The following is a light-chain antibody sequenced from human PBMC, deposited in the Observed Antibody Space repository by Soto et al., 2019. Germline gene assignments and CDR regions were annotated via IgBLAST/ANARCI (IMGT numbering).Light chain of an antibody. V-gene: IGKV3-20*01. J-gene: IGKJ1*01. CDR2: GAS. CDR1: QSVSSSY. CDR3: QQYGSPPGT. Sequence: EIVLTQSPGTLSLSPGERATLSCRASQSVSSSYLAWYQQRPGQAPRLLIYGASSRATGIPDRFSGSGSGTDFTLTISILEPEDFAVYYCQQYGSPPGTFGQGTKVDIK.